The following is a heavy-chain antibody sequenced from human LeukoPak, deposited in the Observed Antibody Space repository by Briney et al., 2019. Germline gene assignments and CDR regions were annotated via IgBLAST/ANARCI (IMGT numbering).Heavy chain of an antibody. D-gene: IGHD2-21*01. J-gene: IGHJ4*02. CDR3: ARDQGIMFFDN. Sequence: GGSLRLFCAASGFTFSNYWMSWVRQAPGKGLEYVANIKQDGSETYYVDSVKGRFTISRDNAKSSLYLQMNSLRVEDTAVYYCARDQGIMFFDNWGQGTLVTVSS. V-gene: IGHV3-7*01. CDR1: GFTFSNYW. CDR2: IKQDGSET.